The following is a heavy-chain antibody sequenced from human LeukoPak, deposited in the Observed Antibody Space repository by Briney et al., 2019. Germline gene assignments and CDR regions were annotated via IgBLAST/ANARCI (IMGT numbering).Heavy chain of an antibody. Sequence: ASVKVSCKASGYTFTNSDINWVRQAAGQGLEGRGWMNPDSGNTGYARNFQGRVTMTRNTSISTAYMELSSLRSEDTAVYYCARYITMVRGGSWFDPWGQGTLVTVSS. CDR1: GYTFTNSD. CDR2: MNPDSGNT. CDR3: ARYITMVRGGSWFDP. V-gene: IGHV1-8*01. D-gene: IGHD3-10*01. J-gene: IGHJ5*02.